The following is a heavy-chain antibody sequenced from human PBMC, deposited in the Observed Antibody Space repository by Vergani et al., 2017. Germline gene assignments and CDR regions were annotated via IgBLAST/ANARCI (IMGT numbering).Heavy chain of an antibody. D-gene: IGHD2-2*01. CDR2: INPNNGGS. CDR3: ARMGHCITTNCYDHPS. Sequence: QVQLVQSGAEVKKPGAPVKVSCKASEYSFSAFYIHWVRQAPGQGLEWMGWINPNNGGSNYAQKFQDRVTMTRDTSITTAYMELSRLGADDTAVYYCARMGHCITTNCYDHPSWGQGTLVTVSS. CDR1: EYSFSAFY. V-gene: IGHV1-2*02. J-gene: IGHJ5*02.